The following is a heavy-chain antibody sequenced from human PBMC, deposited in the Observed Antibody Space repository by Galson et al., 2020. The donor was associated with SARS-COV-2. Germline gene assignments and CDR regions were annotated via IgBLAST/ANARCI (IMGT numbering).Heavy chain of an antibody. CDR1: GGSISSYY. V-gene: IGHV4-59*01. CDR2: IYYSGST. CDR3: ARGGYYDSSGYMDAFDI. J-gene: IGHJ3*02. Sequence: ETSETLSLTCTVSGGSISSYYWSWIRQPPGKGLEWIGYIYYSGSTNYTPSLKSRVTISVDTSKNQFSLKLSSVTAADTAVYYCARGGYYDSSGYMDAFDIWGQGTMVTVSS. D-gene: IGHD3-22*01.